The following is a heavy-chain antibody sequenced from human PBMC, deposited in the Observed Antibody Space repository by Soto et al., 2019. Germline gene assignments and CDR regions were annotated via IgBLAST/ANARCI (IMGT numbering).Heavy chain of an antibody. CDR3: ARVEVNYYDSSGPHYYFDY. V-gene: IGHV1-69*13. D-gene: IGHD3-22*01. CDR2: IIPIFGTA. Sequence: ASVKVSCKASGGTFSSYAISWVRQAPGQGLEWMGGIIPIFGTANYAQKFQGRVTITADESTSTAYMELSSLRSEDTAVYYCARVEVNYYDSSGPHYYFDYWGQGTLVTVS. J-gene: IGHJ4*02. CDR1: GGTFSSYA.